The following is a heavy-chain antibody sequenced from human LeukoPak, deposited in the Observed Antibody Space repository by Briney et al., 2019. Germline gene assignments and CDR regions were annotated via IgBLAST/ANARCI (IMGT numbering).Heavy chain of an antibody. Sequence: GSSVKVSCKASGGTFGSYAISWVRQAPGQGLEWMGGIIPIFGTANFAQNFQGRVTITTDESTSTAYMELSSLRSEDTAVYYCATGSYQNGNYYYMDVWGKGTTVTVSS. CDR2: IIPIFGTA. CDR3: ATGSYQNGNYYYMDV. CDR1: GGTFGSYA. V-gene: IGHV1-69*05. J-gene: IGHJ6*03. D-gene: IGHD1-14*01.